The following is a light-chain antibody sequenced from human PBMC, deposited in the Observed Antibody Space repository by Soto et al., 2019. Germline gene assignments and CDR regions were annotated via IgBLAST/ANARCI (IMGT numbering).Light chain of an antibody. J-gene: IGLJ2*01. CDR1: SSDVGSYNL. Sequence: QSVLTQPASVSGSPGQSITISCTGTSSDVGSYNLVSWYQQHPGKAPKLMIYEANKRPSGVSNRFSGSKSGNTASLTISGLQAEDEAEYYCCSYAGSSTPVVFGGGTKLTVL. V-gene: IGLV2-23*01. CDR3: CSYAGSSTPVV. CDR2: EAN.